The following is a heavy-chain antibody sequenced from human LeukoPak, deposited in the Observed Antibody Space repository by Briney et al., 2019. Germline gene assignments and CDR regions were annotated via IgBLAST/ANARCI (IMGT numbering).Heavy chain of an antibody. CDR1: GFTFTSYS. J-gene: IGHJ4*02. CDR2: ISGSGGST. D-gene: IGHD3-22*01. V-gene: IGHV3-23*01. CDR3: AKDDAYYYDSSGHTLDY. Sequence: PGGSLRLSCAASGFTFTSYSMSWVRQAPGKGLEWVSAISGSGGSTYYADSVKGRFTISRDNSKNTLYLQMNSLGAEDTAVYYCAKDDAYYYDSSGHTLDYWGQGTLVTVSS.